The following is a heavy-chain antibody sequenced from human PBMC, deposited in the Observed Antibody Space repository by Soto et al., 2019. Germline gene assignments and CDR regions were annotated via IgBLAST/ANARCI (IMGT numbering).Heavy chain of an antibody. CDR2: ISSGSSDT. CDR1: GFTFSRDS. CDR3: ARVAY. V-gene: IGHV3-21*01. J-gene: IGHJ4*02. Sequence: GSLKLSCEASGFTFSRDSMNWVRQVPGKGLEWVASISSGSSDTWYADSVKGRFIISRDSAKNSLFLQMNTLRPEDTAMYYCARVAYWGPGTQVTVSS.